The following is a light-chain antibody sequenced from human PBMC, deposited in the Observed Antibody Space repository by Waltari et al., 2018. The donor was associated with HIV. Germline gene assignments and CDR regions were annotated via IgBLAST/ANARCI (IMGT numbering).Light chain of an antibody. V-gene: IGKV4-1*01. CDR2: WAS. Sequence: DIVMIQSPDSLTVSLGERATLNCKSSQCILYSANNMNYLTWYQQKPGQPPKLLIYWASTRESGVPDRFSGSGSGTDFTLTISSLQAEDVAVYYCQQYYSTPWTFGQGTKVEIK. J-gene: IGKJ1*01. CDR1: QCILYSANNMNY. CDR3: QQYYSTPWT.